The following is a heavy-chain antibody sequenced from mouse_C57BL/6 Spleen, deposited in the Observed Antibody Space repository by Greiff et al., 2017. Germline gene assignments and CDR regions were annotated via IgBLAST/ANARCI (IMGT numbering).Heavy chain of an antibody. CDR1: GYTFTSYW. CDR2: IYPGSGST. CDR3: ARYRNWDGYFDV. Sequence: VQLQQPGAELVKPGASVTMSCKASGYTFTSYWITWVKQRPGQGLEWLGDIYPGSGSTNYNAKFKSKATLTVDTSSSTAYMQLSSLTSEDSAVYYCARYRNWDGYFDVWGTGTTVTVSS. J-gene: IGHJ1*03. V-gene: IGHV1-55*01. D-gene: IGHD4-1*01.